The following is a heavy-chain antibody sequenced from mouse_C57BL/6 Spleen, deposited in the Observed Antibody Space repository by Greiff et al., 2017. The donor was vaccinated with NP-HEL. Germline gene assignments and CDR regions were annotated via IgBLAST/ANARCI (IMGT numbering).Heavy chain of an antibody. CDR3: TRPYGSSYDWYFDV. CDR1: GYTFTSYW. Sequence: VQLQQSGTVLARPGASVKMSCKTSGYTFTSYWMHWVKQRPGQGLEWIGAIYPGNSDTSYNQKFKGKAKLTAVTSASTAYMELSSLTNEDSAVYYCTRPYGSSYDWYFDVWGTGTTVTVSS. CDR2: IYPGNSDT. J-gene: IGHJ1*03. V-gene: IGHV1-5*01. D-gene: IGHD1-1*01.